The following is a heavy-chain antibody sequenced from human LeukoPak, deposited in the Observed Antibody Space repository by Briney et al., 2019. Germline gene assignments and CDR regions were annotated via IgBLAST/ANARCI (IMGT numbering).Heavy chain of an antibody. V-gene: IGHV1-18*01. J-gene: IGHJ5*02. Sequence: ASVKVSCKASGYTFTSYGISWVRQAPGQGLEWMGWISAYNGNTNYAQKLQGRVTMTTDTSTSTAYMELRSLRSDDTAVYYCARDPREGYQLLPKWFGPWGQGTLVTVSS. CDR1: GYTFTSYG. CDR2: ISAYNGNT. CDR3: ARDPREGYQLLPKWFGP. D-gene: IGHD2-2*01.